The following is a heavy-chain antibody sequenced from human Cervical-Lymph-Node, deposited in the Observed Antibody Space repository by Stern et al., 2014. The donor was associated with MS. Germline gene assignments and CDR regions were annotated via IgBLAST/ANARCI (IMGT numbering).Heavy chain of an antibody. V-gene: IGHV4-59*12. J-gene: IGHJ4*02. Sequence: VQLQESGPGLVKPSETLSLTCTVSGASISSFHWNWIRQSPGKGLEWIGYIYHRESTNSNPSLKSRVTMSVATSKNQFSLRLSSVTAADTAVYYCARSPITMMGDWQYYFDFWGQGTLVTVSS. CDR3: ARSPITMMGDWQYYFDF. CDR2: IYHREST. CDR1: GASISSFH. D-gene: IGHD3-22*01.